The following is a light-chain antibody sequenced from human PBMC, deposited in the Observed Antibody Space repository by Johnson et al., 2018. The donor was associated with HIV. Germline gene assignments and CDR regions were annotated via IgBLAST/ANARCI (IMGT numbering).Light chain of an antibody. V-gene: IGLV1-51*01. J-gene: IGLJ1*01. CDR1: SSNIGNNY. CDR2: DNN. CDR3: GTWDNSLSAYV. Sequence: QSVLTQPPSVSAAPGQKVTISCSGSSSNIGNNYVSWYQQLPGTAPKLLIYDNNKRPPGIPDRFSGSKSGTSATLGITGLQTGDEAAYYCGTWDNSLSAYVFGTGTKVTVL.